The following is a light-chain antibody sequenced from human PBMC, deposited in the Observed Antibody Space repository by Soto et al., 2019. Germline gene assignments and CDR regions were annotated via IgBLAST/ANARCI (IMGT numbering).Light chain of an antibody. CDR2: WAS. V-gene: IGKV4-1*01. CDR1: QSILSTSNKNNY. CDR3: QQYYSIPRT. J-gene: IGKJ1*01. Sequence: DIVLTQSPDSLAVSLGETATINCKSSQSILSTSNKNNYLAWFQQKPGQPLKLLIYWASTRESEVPERFSGSGSVTDLTLTISSLQPEDVAIYYCQQYYSIPRTFGRGTRVEIK.